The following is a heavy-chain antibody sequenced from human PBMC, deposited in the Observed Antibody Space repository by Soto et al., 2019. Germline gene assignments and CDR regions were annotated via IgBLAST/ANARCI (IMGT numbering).Heavy chain of an antibody. Sequence: QVQLVQSGTEVKKPGSSVKVSCKASGGTFSRHAVNWVRQAPGQGLEWMGAILPIVDATNDAQKFQDRVTITADESTGTGYMELRSLRSEDTAVYFCAGAPPTDDGDHDAFDIWGQGTLVIVSS. CDR1: GGTFSRHA. CDR2: ILPIVDAT. CDR3: AGAPPTDDGDHDAFDI. J-gene: IGHJ3*02. V-gene: IGHV1-69*12. D-gene: IGHD4-17*01.